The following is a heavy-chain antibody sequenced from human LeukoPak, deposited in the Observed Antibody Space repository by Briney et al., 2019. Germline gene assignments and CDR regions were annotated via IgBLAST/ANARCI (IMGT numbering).Heavy chain of an antibody. Sequence: GRSLRLSCVASDFIFSSYWMTWVRQAPGKGLEWVANIKQDGGETYYVGSVKGRFTISRDNAQNSLYLQMNSLRAEDTAIYYCAGGVWPRSNYWGQGTLVTVSS. V-gene: IGHV3-7*01. CDR3: AGGVWPRSNY. CDR1: DFIFSSYW. CDR2: IKQDGGET. D-gene: IGHD6-13*01. J-gene: IGHJ4*02.